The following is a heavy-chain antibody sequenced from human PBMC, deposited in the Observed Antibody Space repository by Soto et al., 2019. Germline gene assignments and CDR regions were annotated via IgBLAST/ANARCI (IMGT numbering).Heavy chain of an antibody. CDR2: IDWDDDK. D-gene: IGHD6-19*01. CDR1: GFSLSASGMC. CDR3: ARILIAVAGGTGGWFDP. V-gene: IGHV2-70*01. Sequence: SCPTLVNPTRTLTLTCTFSGFSLSASGMCVSWIRQPPGKALEWLALIDWDDDKYYSTSLKTRLTISKDTSKNQVVLTMTNMDPVDTATYYCARILIAVAGGTGGWFDPWGQGTLVTVSS. J-gene: IGHJ5*02.